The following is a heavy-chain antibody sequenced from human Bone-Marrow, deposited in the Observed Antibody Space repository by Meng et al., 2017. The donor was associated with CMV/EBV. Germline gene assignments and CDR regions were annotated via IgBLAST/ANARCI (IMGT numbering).Heavy chain of an antibody. CDR1: GGTFSSYA. Sequence: SVKVSCKASGGTFSSYAISWVRQAPGQGLEWMGGIIPILGIANYAQKFQGRVTITADKSTSTAYMELSSLRSADTAVYYCARTFGGGTAHPGRYYYYGMDVWGQGTTVTVSS. CDR2: IIPILGIA. CDR3: ARTFGGGTAHPGRYYYYGMDV. D-gene: IGHD3-10*01. J-gene: IGHJ6*02. V-gene: IGHV1-69*10.